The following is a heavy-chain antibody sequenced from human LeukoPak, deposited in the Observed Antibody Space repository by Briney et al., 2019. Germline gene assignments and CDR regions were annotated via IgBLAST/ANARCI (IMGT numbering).Heavy chain of an antibody. Sequence: TGGSLRLSCAASGFTFSSNGMHWVRQAPGKGLEWVAVISFDGNNKYYADSVKGRFTISRDNAKNSLYLQMNSLRAEDTAVYYCARERNVDTAMVTPYYYYGMDVWGQGTTVTVSS. J-gene: IGHJ6*02. CDR3: ARERNVDTAMVTPYYYYGMDV. D-gene: IGHD5-18*01. CDR2: ISFDGNNK. CDR1: GFTFSSNG. V-gene: IGHV3-30*03.